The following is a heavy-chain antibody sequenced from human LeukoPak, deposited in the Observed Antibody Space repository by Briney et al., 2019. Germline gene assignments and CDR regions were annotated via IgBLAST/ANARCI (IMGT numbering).Heavy chain of an antibody. J-gene: IGHJ4*02. V-gene: IGHV4-38-2*01. CDR3: ARPASSSGWYGAGSYFDY. CDR1: GYSISSGYY. D-gene: IGHD6-19*01. CDR2: IYHSGST. Sequence: SETLSLTCAVSGYSISSGYYWAWIRQPPGKGLEWIGNIYHSGSTYYNPSLKSRVTISVDTSKNQFSLKLRSVTAADTAVYYCARPASSSGWYGAGSYFDYWGQGTLVTVSS.